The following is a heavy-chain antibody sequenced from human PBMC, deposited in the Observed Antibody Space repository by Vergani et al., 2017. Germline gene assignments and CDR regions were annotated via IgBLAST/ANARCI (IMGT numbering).Heavy chain of an antibody. CDR1: GFTFSDYY. CDR2: ISSSSSYT. CDR3: ARAYYYGAGSYSYYYYGMDV. V-gene: IGHV3-11*05. Sequence: QVQLVESRGGLVKPGGSLRLSCAASGFTFSDYYMSWIRQAPGKGLEWVSYISSSSSYTNYADSVKGRFTISRGNAKNSLYLQMNSLRAEDTAVYYCARAYYYGAGSYSYYYYGMDVWGQGTTVTVSS. J-gene: IGHJ6*02. D-gene: IGHD3-10*01.